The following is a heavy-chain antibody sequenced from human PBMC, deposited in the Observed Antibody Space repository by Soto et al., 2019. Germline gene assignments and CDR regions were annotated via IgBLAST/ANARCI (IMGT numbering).Heavy chain of an antibody. V-gene: IGHV1-69*13. CDR1: GGTFSSYR. CDR3: ARDSGAKLSSS. CDR2: IVPIYRTA. Sequence: SVKVSCKXSGGTFSSYRFNWVRQARGQGLEWLGGIVPIYRTADYAQKFQGRVTITADESTRTVYMELSSLKSQDTALYYCARDSGAKLSSSWGQGTLVTVSS. D-gene: IGHD6-13*01. J-gene: IGHJ4*02.